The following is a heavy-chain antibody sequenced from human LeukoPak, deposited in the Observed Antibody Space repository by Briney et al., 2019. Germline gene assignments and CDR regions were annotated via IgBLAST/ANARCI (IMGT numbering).Heavy chain of an antibody. Sequence: PSETLSLTCAVYGGSFSGYYWSWIRQPPGKGLEWIGEINHSGSTNYNPSLKSRVTISVDTSKNQFSLKLSSVTAADTAVYYCTRRQEKYSSGWFIQVVHALDIWGQGTMVTVSS. CDR2: INHSGST. CDR3: TRRQEKYSSGWFIQVVHALDI. J-gene: IGHJ3*02. CDR1: GGSFSGYY. D-gene: IGHD6-19*01. V-gene: IGHV4-34*01.